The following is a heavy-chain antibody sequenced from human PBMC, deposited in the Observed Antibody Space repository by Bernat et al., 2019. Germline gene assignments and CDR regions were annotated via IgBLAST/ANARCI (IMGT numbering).Heavy chain of an antibody. V-gene: IGHV1-2*04. CDR1: GYTFTGYY. CDR3: ARSRQYSSSSGYYYGMDV. CDR2: INPNSGGT. D-gene: IGHD6-6*01. Sequence: QVQLVQSGAEVKKPGASVKVSCKASGYTFTGYYMHWVRQAPGQGLEWMGWINPNSGGTNYAQKFQGWDTMTRDKSISTAYMELSRLRSDDTAVYDCARSRQYSSSSGYYYGMDVWGQGTTVTVAS. J-gene: IGHJ6*02.